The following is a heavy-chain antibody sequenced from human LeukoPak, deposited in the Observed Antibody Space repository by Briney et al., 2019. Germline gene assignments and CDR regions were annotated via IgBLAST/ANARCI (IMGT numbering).Heavy chain of an antibody. CDR1: GFTFSSYA. CDR2: ISPSGTNT. V-gene: IGHV3-23*01. Sequence: GGSLRLSCAASGFTFSSYAMSWVRQAPGKRLEWVSAISPSGTNTYYADSVKGRFTISRDNSKNTLYLQMNSLRAEDTAVYYCAKYRASGERLFGFWGQGTLVTVSS. CDR3: AKYRASGERLFGF. D-gene: IGHD3-16*01. J-gene: IGHJ4*02.